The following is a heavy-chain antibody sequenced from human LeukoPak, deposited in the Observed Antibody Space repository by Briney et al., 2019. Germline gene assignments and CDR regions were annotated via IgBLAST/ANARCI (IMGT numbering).Heavy chain of an antibody. J-gene: IGHJ4*02. V-gene: IGHV3-7*01. CDR2: IKQDGSEK. CDR3: ARSTHIVVVPAATHFDY. D-gene: IGHD2-2*01. Sequence: GGSLRLSCAASGFTFSSYWMSWVRQAPGKGLEWVANIKQDGSEKYYVDSVKGRFTISRDNAKNSLYLQMNSLRAADTAVYYCARSTHIVVVPAATHFDYWGQGTLVTVSS. CDR1: GFTFSSYW.